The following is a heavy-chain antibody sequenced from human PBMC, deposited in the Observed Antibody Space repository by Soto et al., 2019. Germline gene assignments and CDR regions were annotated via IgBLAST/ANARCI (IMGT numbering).Heavy chain of an antibody. CDR3: AKAPASGYYTAYYFGY. J-gene: IGHJ4*02. V-gene: IGHV3-23*01. CDR1: GFTFSSYA. Sequence: EVQLLESGGGLVQPGGSLRLSCAASGFTFSSYAMSWVRQAPGKGLEWVSAISGSGGSTYYADSVKGRFTISSDNSKNTLYLQMNSLRAEDTAVYYCAKAPASGYYTAYYFGYWGQGTLVTVSS. CDR2: ISGSGGST. D-gene: IGHD3-3*01.